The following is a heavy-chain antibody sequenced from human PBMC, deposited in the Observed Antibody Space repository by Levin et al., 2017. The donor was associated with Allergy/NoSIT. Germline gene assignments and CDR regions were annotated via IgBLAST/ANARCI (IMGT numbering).Heavy chain of an antibody. Sequence: SETLSLTCAVYGGSFSGYYWSWIRQPPGKGLEWIGEINHSGSTNYNPSLKSRVTISVDTSKNQFSLKLSSVTAADTAVYYCARTNRRTTMIVVVIPRGDAFDIWGQGTMVTVSS. J-gene: IGHJ3*02. CDR1: GGSFSGYY. V-gene: IGHV4-34*01. CDR3: ARTNRRTTMIVVVIPRGDAFDI. D-gene: IGHD3-22*01. CDR2: INHSGST.